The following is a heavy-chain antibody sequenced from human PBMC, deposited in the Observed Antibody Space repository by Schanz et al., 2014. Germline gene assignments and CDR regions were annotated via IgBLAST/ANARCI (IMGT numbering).Heavy chain of an antibody. CDR1: GYTFTDYY. CDR2: IFLNDGGT. J-gene: IGHJ4*02. Sequence: QVQLVQSGAEVKKPGPSVKVSCKSSGYTFTDYYMQWVRQAPGQGLEWLGTIFLNDGGTHSAEKFQGRIIMTRDTSTSTVYLDLSSLRSEDTAVYYCARERPRKGDFDYWGQGTLVTVSS. CDR3: ARERPRKGDFDY. V-gene: IGHV1-46*01. D-gene: IGHD1-26*01.